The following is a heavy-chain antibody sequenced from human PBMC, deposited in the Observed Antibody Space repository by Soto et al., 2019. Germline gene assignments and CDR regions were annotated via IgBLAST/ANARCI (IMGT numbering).Heavy chain of an antibody. D-gene: IGHD2-15*01. V-gene: IGHV4-38-2*01. CDR2: IFHGGNT. CDR1: GFFISSGNY. Sequence: PSETRSLTCAVSGFFISSGNYWGWIRKPPGKGLEWIGSIFHGGNTYYNPSLKSRVTISVDMSKNQFSLKLNSVTAADTAVYYCARARWYDAFDVWGQGTVATVSS. J-gene: IGHJ3*01. CDR3: ARARWYDAFDV.